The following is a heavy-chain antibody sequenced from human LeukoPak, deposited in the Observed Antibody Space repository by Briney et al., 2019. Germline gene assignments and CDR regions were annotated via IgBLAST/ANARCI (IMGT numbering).Heavy chain of an antibody. J-gene: IGHJ4*02. CDR2: IKQDGTEK. V-gene: IGHV3-7*01. Sequence: GESLRLSCAASGFTFTTYWMSWVRQAPGKGLEWVANIKQDGTEKYYVDSVKGRFTISRDNAKNSLYLQMNSLRAEDTGVYYCARDKYCSDDNCDGGSKFDYWGQGTLVTVSS. D-gene: IGHD2-15*01. CDR1: GFTFTTYW. CDR3: ARDKYCSDDNCDGGSKFDY.